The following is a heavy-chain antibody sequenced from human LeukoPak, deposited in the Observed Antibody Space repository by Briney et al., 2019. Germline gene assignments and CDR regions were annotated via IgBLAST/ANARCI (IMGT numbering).Heavy chain of an antibody. J-gene: IGHJ4*02. CDR1: GFTFSNFA. CDR3: AKDLLYSSSSAVDS. Sequence: PGGSLRLSCAASGFTFSNFAMTWVRQAPGKGLEWVSTISVSGGSIYYADSVKGRFTISRDNSKNTLYLQMNSLRAEDTAVYYCAKDLLYSSSSAVDSWGQGSLVTVSS. D-gene: IGHD6-13*01. CDR2: ISVSGGSI. V-gene: IGHV3-23*01.